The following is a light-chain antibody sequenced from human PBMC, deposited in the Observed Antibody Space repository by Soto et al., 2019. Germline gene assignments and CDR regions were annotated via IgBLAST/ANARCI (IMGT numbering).Light chain of an antibody. CDR1: SSDVGSYNF. CDR2: EGR. Sequence: QSVLTQPASVSGSPGQSITISCTGTSSDVGSYNFVSWYQQHPGKAPKLMIYEGRERPSGVSNRFSGSKSGNTASLTISGLQAEDEADYYCCSYAGSSTWVFGGGTKLTVL. J-gene: IGLJ3*02. V-gene: IGLV2-23*01. CDR3: CSYAGSSTWV.